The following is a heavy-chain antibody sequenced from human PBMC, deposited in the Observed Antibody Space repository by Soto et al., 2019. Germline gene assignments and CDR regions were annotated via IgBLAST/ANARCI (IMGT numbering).Heavy chain of an antibody. J-gene: IGHJ3*02. V-gene: IGHV1-3*01. Sequence: ASVKVSCKASGYTFTNYAIHWVRQAPGQRLEWMGWINAGNANTKYSQKFQDRVTITRDTSASTTYMELSSLSSEDTAVYYCARTRLPSAFDIWGQGTMVTVS. D-gene: IGHD4-17*01. CDR3: ARTRLPSAFDI. CDR2: INAGNANT. CDR1: GYTFTNYA.